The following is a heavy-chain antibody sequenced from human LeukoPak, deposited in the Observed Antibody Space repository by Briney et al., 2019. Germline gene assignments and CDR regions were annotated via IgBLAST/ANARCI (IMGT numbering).Heavy chain of an antibody. CDR2: ISWNSGSI. V-gene: IGHV3-9*01. Sequence: PGGSLRLSCAASGFTFSSYGMHWVRQAPGKGLEWVSGISWNSGSIGYADSVKGRFTISRDNAKNSLYLQMNSLRAEDTALYYCAKDWTVEGGSGWYYGAFDIWGQGTMVTVSS. J-gene: IGHJ3*02. CDR1: GFTFSSYG. CDR3: AKDWTVEGGSGWYYGAFDI. D-gene: IGHD6-19*01.